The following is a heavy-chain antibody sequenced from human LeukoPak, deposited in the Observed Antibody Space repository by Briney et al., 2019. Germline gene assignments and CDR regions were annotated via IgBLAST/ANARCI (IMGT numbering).Heavy chain of an antibody. CDR1: GGPFSGYY. CDR3: ARRGSGVWGSYRADY. D-gene: IGHD3-16*02. Sequence: PSETLSLTCAVYGGPFSGYYWSWIRQPPGKGLEWIGEINHSGSTNYNPSLKSRVTISVDTSQNQFSLKLSSVTAADTAVYYCARRGSGVWGSYRADYWGQGTLVTVSS. CDR2: INHSGST. J-gene: IGHJ4*02. V-gene: IGHV4-34*01.